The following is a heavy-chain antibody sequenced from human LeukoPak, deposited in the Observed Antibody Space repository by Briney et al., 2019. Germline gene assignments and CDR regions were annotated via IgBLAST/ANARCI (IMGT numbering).Heavy chain of an antibody. CDR1: GFTFSSYS. Sequence: GGSLRLSCAASGFTFSSYSMNWARQAPGKGLEWVSSISSSSSYIYYADSVKGRFTISRDNAKNSLYLQMNSLRAEDTAVYYCARVGSSSLSYYFDYWGQGTLVTVSS. J-gene: IGHJ4*02. CDR3: ARVGSSSLSYYFDY. D-gene: IGHD6-13*01. CDR2: ISSSSSYI. V-gene: IGHV3-21*01.